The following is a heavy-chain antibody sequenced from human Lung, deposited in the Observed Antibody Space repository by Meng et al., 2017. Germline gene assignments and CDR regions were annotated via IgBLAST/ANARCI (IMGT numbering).Heavy chain of an antibody. CDR3: ARGPTTMAHDFDY. Sequence: QGQLQRWGGGLLRPSETLSLACVVAGGSFSDYYWSWIRQPPGKGLEWIGEINHSGSTNYNPSLESRATISVDTSQNNLSLKLSSVTAADSAVYYCARGPTTMAHDFDYWGQGTLVTVSS. V-gene: IGHV4-34*01. D-gene: IGHD4-11*01. CDR2: INHSGST. J-gene: IGHJ4*02. CDR1: GGSFSDYY.